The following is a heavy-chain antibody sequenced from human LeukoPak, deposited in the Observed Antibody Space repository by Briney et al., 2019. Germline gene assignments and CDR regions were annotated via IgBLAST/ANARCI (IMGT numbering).Heavy chain of an antibody. CDR1: GFTFTSFS. CDR2: INTVATYI. J-gene: IGHJ4*02. CDR3: ARLRRNGDSGGFYYYYDY. Sequence: GGSLRLSCAASGFTFTSFSLNWVRQAPGKGPEWVSSINTVATYIYYADSVRGRFTISRDNAKNSVYLQMDSLRAEDTGVYYCARLRRNGDSGGFYYYYDYWGQGTLVTVSS. D-gene: IGHD3-22*01. V-gene: IGHV3-21*01.